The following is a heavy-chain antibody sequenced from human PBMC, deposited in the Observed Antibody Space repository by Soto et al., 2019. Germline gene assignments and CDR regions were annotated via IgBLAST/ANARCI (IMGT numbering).Heavy chain of an antibody. CDR1: GYTFITYG. V-gene: IGHV1-18*01. CDR2: ISAYNGDT. J-gene: IGHJ5*02. Sequence: ASVKVSCKASGYTFITYGISWVRQAPGQRLEWMGWISAYNGDTNYGQNVQGRVTMTTDTSTSTAYMELRSLRSDDTAVYYCARDSDQYNTGSNSFDPWGQGTLVTVSS. CDR3: ARDSDQYNTGSNSFDP. D-gene: IGHD5-12*01.